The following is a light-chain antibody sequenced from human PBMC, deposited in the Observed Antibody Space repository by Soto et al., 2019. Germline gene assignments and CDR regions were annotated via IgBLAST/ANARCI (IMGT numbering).Light chain of an antibody. CDR2: GAS. Sequence: EIVMTQSPATLSVSPGERATLSCRASQSVSSNLAWYQQKPGQAPRLLIYGASTRATGIPARFTGSGSGTEFTLTISSLESEDLAVYYCQQYNNWPPITFGQGTRLDIE. V-gene: IGKV3-15*01. CDR3: QQYNNWPPIT. J-gene: IGKJ5*01. CDR1: QSVSSN.